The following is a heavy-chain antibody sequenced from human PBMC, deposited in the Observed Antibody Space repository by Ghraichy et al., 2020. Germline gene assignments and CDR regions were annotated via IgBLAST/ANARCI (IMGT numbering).Heavy chain of an antibody. J-gene: IGHJ4*02. V-gene: IGHV4-61*02. CDR1: GGSISSGSYY. D-gene: IGHD5-18*01. CDR2: IYTSGST. Sequence: SETLSLTCTVSGGSISSGSYYWSWIRQPAGKGLEWIGRIYTSGSTNYNPSLKSRVTISVDTSKNQFSLKLSSVTAADTAVYYCARGRGYSYGLPYFDYWGQGTLVTVSS. CDR3: ARGRGYSYGLPYFDY.